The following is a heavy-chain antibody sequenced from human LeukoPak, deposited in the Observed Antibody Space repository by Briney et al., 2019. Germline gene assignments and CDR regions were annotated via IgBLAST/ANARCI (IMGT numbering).Heavy chain of an antibody. CDR3: ARDHQYYYDSSGYYVWFDP. Sequence: GGSLRLSCAASGFTFSSYSMNWVRQAPGKGLEWVSSISSSSSYIYYADSVKGRFTISRDNAKNSLYLQMNSLRAEDTAVYYCARDHQYYYDSSGYYVWFDPWGQGTLVTVSS. CDR1: GFTFSSYS. CDR2: ISSSSSYI. D-gene: IGHD3-22*01. V-gene: IGHV3-21*01. J-gene: IGHJ5*02.